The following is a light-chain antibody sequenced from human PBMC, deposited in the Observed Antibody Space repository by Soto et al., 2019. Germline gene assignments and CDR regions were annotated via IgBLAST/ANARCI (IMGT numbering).Light chain of an antibody. J-gene: IGKJ5*01. CDR2: DAS. Sequence: EIVLTQSPCTLSLSPGERATLSFRASQSVSSNLAWHQQKPGQAPRILMYDASTRATGIPARFSGSGSGTEYTLTTSSLQTEDFAVYYWQQYHNRPGNLGQGTRREIK. CDR1: QSVSSN. CDR3: QQYHNRPGN. V-gene: IGKV3-15*01.